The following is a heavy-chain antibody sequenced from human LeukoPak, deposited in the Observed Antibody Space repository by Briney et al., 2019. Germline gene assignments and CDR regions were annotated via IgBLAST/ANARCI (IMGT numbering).Heavy chain of an antibody. J-gene: IGHJ4*02. CDR1: GYTFTGYY. Sequence: ASVKVSCKTSGYTFTGYYKHWVRRAPGQGLEWMGWINPNSGGTNYAQKFQGRVTMTRDTSISTAYMELSRLRSDDTAVYYCARLYSSGWPDYWGQGTLVTVSS. D-gene: IGHD6-19*01. V-gene: IGHV1-2*02. CDR2: INPNSGGT. CDR3: ARLYSSGWPDY.